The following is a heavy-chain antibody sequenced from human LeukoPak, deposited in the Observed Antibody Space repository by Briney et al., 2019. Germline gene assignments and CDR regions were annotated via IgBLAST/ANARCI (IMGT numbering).Heavy chain of an antibody. CDR3: ARGEVDSSGWYGGPQDY. CDR2: MHSSGSA. J-gene: IGHJ4*02. D-gene: IGHD6-19*01. Sequence: SETLSLTCTVSGDSLTSGGYHWSWIRQSPGKGLEWIGQMHSSGSANYNPSLKSRVTISVDTSKNQFSLKLSSVTAADTAVYYCARGEVDSSGWYGGPQDYWGQGTLVTVSS. CDR1: GDSLTSGGYH. V-gene: IGHV4-61*08.